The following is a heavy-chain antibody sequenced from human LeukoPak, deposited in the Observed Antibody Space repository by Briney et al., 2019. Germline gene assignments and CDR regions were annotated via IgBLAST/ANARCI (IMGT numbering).Heavy chain of an antibody. D-gene: IGHD5-18*01. Sequence: PGGSLRLSCAASGFTFSSYAMHWVRQAPGKGLEWVAVISYDGSNKYYADSVKGRFTISRDNSKNTLYLQMNSLRAEDTAVYYCAKALDTAMVTVPDYWGQGTLVTVSS. CDR2: ISYDGSNK. CDR1: GFTFSSYA. J-gene: IGHJ4*02. CDR3: AKALDTAMVTVPDY. V-gene: IGHV3-30*04.